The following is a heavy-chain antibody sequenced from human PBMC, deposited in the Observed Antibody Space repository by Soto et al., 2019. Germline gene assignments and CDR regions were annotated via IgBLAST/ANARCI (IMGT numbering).Heavy chain of an antibody. Sequence: SETLSLTCTVTGGSISSSSYFWGWTRQPPGKGLEWIGSMYHGGNTYYNPSLKSRVTISVDTSKNQFSLKLSSVTAADTAVYYFARQIRYCGGGSCYRHFDYWGQGTLVTVSS. J-gene: IGHJ4*02. V-gene: IGHV4-39*01. CDR2: MYHGGNT. D-gene: IGHD2-15*01. CDR1: GGSISSSSYF. CDR3: ARQIRYCGGGSCYRHFDY.